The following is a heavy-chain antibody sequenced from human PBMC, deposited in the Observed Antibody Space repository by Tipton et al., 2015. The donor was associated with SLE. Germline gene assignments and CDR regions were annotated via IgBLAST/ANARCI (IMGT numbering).Heavy chain of an antibody. V-gene: IGHV4-34*01. J-gene: IGHJ4*02. CDR2: INHSGST. CDR1: GGSISGFY. Sequence: TLSLTCTVSGGSISGFYWTWIRQPPGKGLEWIGEINHSGSTNYNPSLKSRVTISVGTSKNQFSLKVNPVTAADTAVYYCARPDLIWGQGTLVTVSS. CDR3: ARPDLI. D-gene: IGHD1-14*01.